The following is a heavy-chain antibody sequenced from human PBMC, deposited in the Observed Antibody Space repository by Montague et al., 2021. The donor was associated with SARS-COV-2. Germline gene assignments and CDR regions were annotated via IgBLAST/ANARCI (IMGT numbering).Heavy chain of an antibody. D-gene: IGHD3-10*01. CDR3: ARGDGHYYGSGTYPYY. V-gene: IGHV4-59*01. CDR1: GGSITSYY. J-gene: IGHJ4*02. CDR2: IYYSGST. Sequence: SETQSLTCTVSGGSITSYYWSWIRQPPGKGLEYIGYIYYSGSTNYNPSLKSRVTMSVDTSKNQFSLKLSSVTAADTAVYYCARGDGHYYGSGTYPYYWGQGTLVTVSS.